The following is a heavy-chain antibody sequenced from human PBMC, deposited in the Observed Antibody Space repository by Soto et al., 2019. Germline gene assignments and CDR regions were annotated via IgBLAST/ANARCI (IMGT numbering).Heavy chain of an antibody. Sequence: ASVKVSCKVSGYTLTELSMHWVRQAPGKGLEWMGGFDPEDGATTYAQKFQGRVTMTEDTYTDTAYMELSSLRSEDTAVYYCATTPYDSSALVDYWGQGTLVTVSS. V-gene: IGHV1-24*01. D-gene: IGHD3-22*01. CDR3: ATTPYDSSALVDY. J-gene: IGHJ4*02. CDR2: FDPEDGAT. CDR1: GYTLTELS.